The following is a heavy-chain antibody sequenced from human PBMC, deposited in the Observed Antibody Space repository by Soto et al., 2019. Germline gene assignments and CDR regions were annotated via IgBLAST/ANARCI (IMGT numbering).Heavy chain of an antibody. CDR2: ISGSGGST. CDR3: AKGSRYCSSTSCQYYFDY. V-gene: IGHV3-23*01. D-gene: IGHD2-2*01. J-gene: IGHJ4*02. CDR1: GFTFSSYA. Sequence: EVQLLESGGGLVQPGGSLRLSCAASGFTFSSYATSWVRQAPGKGLEWVSAISGSGGSTYYADSVKGRFTISRDNSKNTLYLQMNSLRAEDTAVYYCAKGSRYCSSTSCQYYFDYWGQGTLVTVSS.